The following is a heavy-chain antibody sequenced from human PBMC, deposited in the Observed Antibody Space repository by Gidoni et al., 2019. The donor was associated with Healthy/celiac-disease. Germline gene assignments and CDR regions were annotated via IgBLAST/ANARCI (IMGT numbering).Heavy chain of an antibody. J-gene: IGHJ4*02. Sequence: EVQLVESGGGLVKPGRSLRLSCTASGFTFGDYAMSWFRQAPGKGLGWVGFIRSKAYGGTTEYAASVKGRFTISRDDSKSIAYLQMNSLKTEDTAVYYCTRDSGYSSGWDWTRGNYWGQGTLVTVSS. D-gene: IGHD6-19*01. V-gene: IGHV3-49*05. CDR1: GFTFGDYA. CDR3: TRDSGYSSGWDWTRGNY. CDR2: IRSKAYGGTT.